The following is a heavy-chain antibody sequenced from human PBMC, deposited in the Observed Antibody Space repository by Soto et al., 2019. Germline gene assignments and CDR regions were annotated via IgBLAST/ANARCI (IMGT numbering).Heavy chain of an antibody. CDR3: ARQRTTVVTQAYFDH. J-gene: IGHJ4*02. D-gene: IGHD2-21*02. CDR1: GESISSSSYY. Sequence: SETLSLTCIVSGESISSSSYYWGWIRQPPGKGLEWIGSIYYSGRTYYNPSFKSRVTISVDTSKNQFSLKLSSVTATDTAVYYCARQRTTVVTQAYFDHWGQGALVTVSS. CDR2: IYYSGRT. V-gene: IGHV4-39*01.